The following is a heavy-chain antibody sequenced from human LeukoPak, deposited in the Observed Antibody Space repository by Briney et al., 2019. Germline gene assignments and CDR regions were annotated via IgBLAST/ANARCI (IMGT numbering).Heavy chain of an antibody. D-gene: IGHD2-2*01. CDR2: INHSGST. CDR3: ARGSVNYCSSTSCSGAFDI. Sequence: SETPSLTCAVYGGSFSGYYWSWIRQPPGKGLEWIGEINHSGSTNYNPSLKSRVTISVDTSKNQFSLELSSVTAADTAVYYCARGSVNYCSSTSCSGAFDIWGQGTMVTVSS. CDR1: GGSFSGYY. J-gene: IGHJ3*02. V-gene: IGHV4-34*01.